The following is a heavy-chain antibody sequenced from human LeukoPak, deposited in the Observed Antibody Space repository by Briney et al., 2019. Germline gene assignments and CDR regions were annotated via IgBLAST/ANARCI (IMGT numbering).Heavy chain of an antibody. D-gene: IGHD6-13*01. CDR3: ATSSTWPPGWDY. Sequence: GALRLSCAASGFTFSDYYMTWIRQAPGKGLEWVSYISSSGTTIFYADSVKGRFTVSRDNAKNSLYLQMNSLRAEDTAVYYCATSSTWPPGWDYWGQGTRVTVSS. CDR2: ISSSGTTI. V-gene: IGHV3-11*04. CDR1: GFTFSDYY. J-gene: IGHJ4*02.